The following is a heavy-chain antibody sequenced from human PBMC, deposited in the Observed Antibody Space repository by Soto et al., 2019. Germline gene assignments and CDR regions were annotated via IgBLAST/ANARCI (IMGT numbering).Heavy chain of an antibody. CDR1: GYTLTELS. CDR2: FDPEDGET. V-gene: IGHV1-24*01. D-gene: IGHD2-8*01. CDR3: AIWKGYCTNGGYSGDY. J-gene: IGHJ4*02. Sequence: ASVKVSCKVSGYTLTELSMHWVRQAPGKGLEWMGGFDPEDGETIYAQKFQGRVTMTEDTSTDTAYMELSSLRSEDTAVYYCAIWKGYCTNGGYSGDYWGQGTLVTVSS.